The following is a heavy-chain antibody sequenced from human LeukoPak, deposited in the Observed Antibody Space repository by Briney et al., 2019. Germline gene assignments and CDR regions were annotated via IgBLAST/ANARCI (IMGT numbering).Heavy chain of an antibody. Sequence: SETLSLTCTVSAGFVSNSNYYWGWIRQPPGNGLEWIGSIYYSGSTYYNPSLESRVTISVDTSENQFSLRLTSVTAADTAVYYCARQTGSGLFILPGGQGTLVTVSS. J-gene: IGHJ4*02. CDR2: IYYSGST. CDR3: ARQTGSGLFILP. CDR1: AGFVSNSNYY. D-gene: IGHD3/OR15-3a*01. V-gene: IGHV4-39*01.